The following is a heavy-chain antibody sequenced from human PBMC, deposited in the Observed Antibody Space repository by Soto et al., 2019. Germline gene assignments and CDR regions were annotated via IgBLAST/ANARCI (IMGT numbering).Heavy chain of an antibody. CDR1: GFTFSSYE. CDR2: ISSSGRTI. V-gene: IGHV3-48*03. D-gene: IGHD1-20*01. CDR3: ARSGYNWNDGARGYFDY. J-gene: IGHJ4*02. Sequence: EVQLVESGGGLVQPGGSLRLSCAASGFTFSSYEMNWVRQAPGKGLEWVSYISSSGRTIYYADSVKGRFTISRDNAKNSLHLQMNSLRAEDTAVYYCARSGYNWNDGARGYFDYWGQGTLVTVSS.